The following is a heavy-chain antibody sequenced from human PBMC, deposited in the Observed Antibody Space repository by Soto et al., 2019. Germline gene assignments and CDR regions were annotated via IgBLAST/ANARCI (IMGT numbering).Heavy chain of an antibody. V-gene: IGHV4-59*01. Sequence: SATLSLTCTVSGGSISSYYWSWIRQPPGKGLEWIGYIYYSGSSNYNPSLKRRVTISVDTSKNQFSLKLSSVTAADTAVYYCARARRLAARPKGWYFSFDIWGQGTMVTVSS. D-gene: IGHD6-6*01. J-gene: IGHJ3*02. CDR2: IYYSGSS. CDR3: ARARRLAARPKGWYFSFDI. CDR1: GGSISSYY.